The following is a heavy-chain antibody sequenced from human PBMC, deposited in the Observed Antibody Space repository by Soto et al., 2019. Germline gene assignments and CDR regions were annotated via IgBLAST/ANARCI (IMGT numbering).Heavy chain of an antibody. J-gene: IGHJ4*02. V-gene: IGHV3-23*01. D-gene: IGHD2-2*01. Sequence: GGSLRLSCAASVFTFSSYAMSWVRQAPGKGLEWVSAISGSGGSTYYADSVKGRFTISRDNSKNTLYLQMNSLRAEDTAVYYCAKDQGYCSSTSCLFDYWGQGTLVTVSS. CDR2: ISGSGGST. CDR3: AKDQGYCSSTSCLFDY. CDR1: VFTFSSYA.